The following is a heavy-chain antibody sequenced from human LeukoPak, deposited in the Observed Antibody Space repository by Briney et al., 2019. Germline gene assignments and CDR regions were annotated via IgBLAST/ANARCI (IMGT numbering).Heavy chain of an antibody. Sequence: SVKVSCKASGGTFSSYAISWVRQAPGQGLEWMGGIIPILGTANYAQKFQGRVTITADESTSTAYMELSSLRSEDTAVYYCARTRVTPDYYYYYYMDVWGKGTTVTISS. CDR2: IIPILGTA. CDR1: GGTFSSYA. CDR3: ARTRVTPDYYYYYYMDV. D-gene: IGHD2-21*02. J-gene: IGHJ6*03. V-gene: IGHV1-69*13.